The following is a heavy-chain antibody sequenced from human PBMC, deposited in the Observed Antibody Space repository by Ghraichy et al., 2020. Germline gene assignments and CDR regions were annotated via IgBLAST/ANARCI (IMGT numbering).Heavy chain of an antibody. D-gene: IGHD4-17*01. CDR2: IYYSGST. CDR1: GGSISSSSYY. J-gene: IGHJ2*01. Sequence: SETLSLTCTVSGGSISSSSYYWGWIRQPPGKGLEWIGSIYYSGSTYYNPSLKSRVTISVDTSKNQFSLKLSSVTAADTAVYYCARQNYGDYSGYWYFDLWGRGTLVTVSS. V-gene: IGHV4-39*01. CDR3: ARQNYGDYSGYWYFDL.